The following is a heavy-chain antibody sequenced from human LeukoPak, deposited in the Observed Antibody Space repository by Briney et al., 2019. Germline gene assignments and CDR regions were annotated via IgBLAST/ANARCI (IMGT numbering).Heavy chain of an antibody. V-gene: IGHV4-39*01. CDR3: AGLREGVVGAAFDY. J-gene: IGHJ4*02. CDR1: GGSIRSNSNY. CDR2: MYYSGST. Sequence: SETLSLTCSVSGGSIRSNSNYWGWIRQPPGKGLEWIGSMYYSGSTYYNPSLKSRVTISVDTSKSQFSLKLSSVTAADTAVHYCAGLREGVVGAAFDYWGQGTLVTVSS. D-gene: IGHD1-26*01.